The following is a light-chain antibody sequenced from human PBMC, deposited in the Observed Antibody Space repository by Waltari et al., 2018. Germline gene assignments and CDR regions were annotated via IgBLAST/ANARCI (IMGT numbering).Light chain of an antibody. V-gene: IGKV3-15*01. CDR2: GAS. CDR3: QQYNDWPLT. Sequence: EVVMTQSPDTLSVSPGEGAALSCRASQYIGTNLAWYPQKRGRAPRLLIYGASTRAAGVPGSFSGSGSGSEFTLTITSLQSDDFAVYFCQQYNDWPLTFGQGTRLEIK. J-gene: IGKJ5*01. CDR1: QYIGTN.